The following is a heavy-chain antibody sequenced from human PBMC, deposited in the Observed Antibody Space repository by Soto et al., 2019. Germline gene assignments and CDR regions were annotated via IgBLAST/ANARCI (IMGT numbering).Heavy chain of an antibody. CDR2: IYYSGST. Sequence: PSETLSLTCTVSGGSISSYYGSWIRQPPGKGLEWIGYIYYSGSTNYNPSLKSRVTISVDTSKNQFSLKLSSVTAADTAVYYCAREIFDWNDPINWFDPWGQGTLVTVSS. V-gene: IGHV4-59*01. CDR1: GGSISSYY. J-gene: IGHJ5*02. CDR3: AREIFDWNDPINWFDP. D-gene: IGHD1-1*01.